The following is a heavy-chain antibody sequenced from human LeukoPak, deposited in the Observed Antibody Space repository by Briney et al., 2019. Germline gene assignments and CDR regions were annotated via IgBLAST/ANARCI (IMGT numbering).Heavy chain of an antibody. CDR1: GGSISSGNYY. D-gene: IGHD1-1*01. CDR3: ARSPLEDTYGGGAFDI. V-gene: IGHV4-61*02. Sequence: SETLSLTCTVSGGSISSGNYYWSWIRQPAGKGLEWIGRIWTDGGTSYKPSLKSRVTISVDTSKNQFSLRLSSVTAADTAVYYCARSPLEDTYGGGAFDIWGQGTMVTVSS. CDR2: IWTDGGT. J-gene: IGHJ3*02.